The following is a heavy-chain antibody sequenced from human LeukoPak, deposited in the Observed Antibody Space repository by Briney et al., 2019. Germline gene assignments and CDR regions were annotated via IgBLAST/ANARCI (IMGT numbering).Heavy chain of an antibody. V-gene: IGHV1-2*02. Sequence: ASVKVSCKTSGYGFTDYYMHWVRQAPGQGLEWMGWINPNSGGTSSAQKFQGRVTMTRDTSITTVYMEVRWLTSDDTAIYYCARADRLHGGPYLIGPWGQGTLVTVSS. CDR1: GYGFTDYY. J-gene: IGHJ5*02. D-gene: IGHD2-21*01. CDR3: ARADRLHGGPYLIGP. CDR2: INPNSGGT.